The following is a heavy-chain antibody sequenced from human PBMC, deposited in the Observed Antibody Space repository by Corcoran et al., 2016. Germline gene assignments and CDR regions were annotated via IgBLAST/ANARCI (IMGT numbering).Heavy chain of an antibody. Sequence: EVQLVQSGAEVKKPGESLKISCQGSGYRFTTSWIAWVRQMPGKGLESMGVIYPGDSDTRYSPSFQGQVTISADKSISTAYLQWSSLKASDTAMYYCARQTRSGVDFWGQGTPVTVSS. V-gene: IGHV5-51*01. CDR1: GYRFTTSW. CDR2: IYPGDSDT. CDR3: ARQTRSGVDF. J-gene: IGHJ6*02. D-gene: IGHD2-15*01.